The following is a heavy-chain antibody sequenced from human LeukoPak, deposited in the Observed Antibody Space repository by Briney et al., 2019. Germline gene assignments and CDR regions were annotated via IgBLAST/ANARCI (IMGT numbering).Heavy chain of an antibody. CDR1: GGTFSSYA. CDR2: IIPIFGTA. D-gene: IGHD2-21*02. Sequence: SVKVSCKASGGTFSSYAISWVRQAPGQGLEWMGGIIPIFGTANYAQRFQGRVTITADESTSTAYMELSSLRSEDTAVYYCARVAGGGDRLAGNYFDYWGQGTLVTVSS. CDR3: ARVAGGGDRLAGNYFDY. J-gene: IGHJ4*02. V-gene: IGHV1-69*13.